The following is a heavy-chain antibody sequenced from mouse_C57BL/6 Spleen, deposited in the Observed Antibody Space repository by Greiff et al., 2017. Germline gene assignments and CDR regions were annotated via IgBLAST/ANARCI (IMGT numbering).Heavy chain of an antibody. CDR3: ASTLRPVDY. CDR1: GYTFTSYW. CDR2: IDPSDSYT. V-gene: IGHV1-50*01. Sequence: QVQLQQPGAELVKPGASVKLSCKASGYTFTSYWMQWVKQRPGQGLEWIGEIDPSDSYTNYNQKFKGKATLTVDTSSSTAYMQLSSLTSGDSAVYYCASTLRPVDYWGQGTTLTVSS. D-gene: IGHD1-2*01. J-gene: IGHJ2*01.